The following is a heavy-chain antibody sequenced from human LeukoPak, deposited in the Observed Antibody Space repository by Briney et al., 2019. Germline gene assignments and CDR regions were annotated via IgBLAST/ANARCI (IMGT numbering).Heavy chain of an antibody. CDR1: GFTLGVYW. J-gene: IGHJ4*02. Sequence: HPGGSLRLSCVASGFTLGVYWMTWVRQGPGKGLECVANINQDGSEKNYVDSVKGRFSVSRDNAKNSLYLYINSLRDEDTAVYYCARESSGSPIDYWGQGTLVTVSS. CDR3: ARESSGSPIDY. D-gene: IGHD3-10*01. V-gene: IGHV3-7*01. CDR2: INQDGSEK.